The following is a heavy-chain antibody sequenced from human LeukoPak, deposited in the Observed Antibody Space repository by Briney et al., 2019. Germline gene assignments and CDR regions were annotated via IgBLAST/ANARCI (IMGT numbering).Heavy chain of an antibody. Sequence: PSETLSLTCTVSGGSITDYYWGWIRQPPGKGLEWIGYDYYSGSSNYNPSLKSRVTISLDTSKNQFSLKMSSVTAADTAVYYCARDRLYAFDIWGQGTMVTVSS. CDR3: ARDRLYAFDI. D-gene: IGHD6-25*01. V-gene: IGHV4-59*01. CDR2: DYYSGSS. CDR1: GGSITDYY. J-gene: IGHJ3*02.